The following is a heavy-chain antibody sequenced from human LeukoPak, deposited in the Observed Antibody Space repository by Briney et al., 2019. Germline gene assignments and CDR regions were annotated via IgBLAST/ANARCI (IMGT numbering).Heavy chain of an antibody. CDR1: GFTFSSYW. D-gene: IGHD1-26*01. CDR2: IKQDGSEK. CDR3: ARDPLAIVGATGY. V-gene: IGHV3-7*01. Sequence: GGSLRLSCAASGFTFSSYWMSWVRQAPGKGLEWVANIKQDGSEKYYVDSVKGRFTISRDNAKNSLYLQMNSLRAEDTAVYYCARDPLAIVGATGYWDQGTLVTVSS. J-gene: IGHJ4*02.